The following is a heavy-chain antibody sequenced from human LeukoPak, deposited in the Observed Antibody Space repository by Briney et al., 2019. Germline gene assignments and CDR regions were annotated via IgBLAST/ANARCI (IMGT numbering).Heavy chain of an antibody. V-gene: IGHV4-31*03. CDR1: GVSISIGGYY. D-gene: IGHD5/OR15-5a*01. Sequence: PSETLSLTCTVSGVSISIGGYYWSWIRQHPGKGLEWIGYIHYSGSTLYNPSLNTRVIISVDMSENQFSLNLTSVTAADTAVYYCARAHQSILSIDYWGQGTRVTVSS. J-gene: IGHJ4*02. CDR2: IHYSGST. CDR3: ARAHQSILSIDY.